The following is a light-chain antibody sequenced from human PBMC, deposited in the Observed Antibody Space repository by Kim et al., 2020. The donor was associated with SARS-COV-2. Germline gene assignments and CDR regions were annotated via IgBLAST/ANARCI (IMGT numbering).Light chain of an antibody. CDR1: SSDVGGYNY. CDR2: DVT. Sequence: LTQPRSVSGSPGQSVTISCTGTSSDVGGYNYVTWYQQHPGKAPKLMIYDVTKRPSGVPDRFSGSKSGNTAPLTISGLQGEDEADYYCCSYAGSYTEVFGGGTQLTVL. CDR3: CSYAGSYTEV. J-gene: IGLJ2*01. V-gene: IGLV2-11*01.